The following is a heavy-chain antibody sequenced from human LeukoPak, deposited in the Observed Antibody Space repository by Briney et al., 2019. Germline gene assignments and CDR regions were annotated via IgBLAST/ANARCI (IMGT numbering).Heavy chain of an antibody. CDR1: GFTFSSYS. D-gene: IGHD5-18*01. V-gene: IGHV3-21*01. CDR2: ISSSSSYI. CDR3: ARVPYSYGSRQYYFDY. J-gene: IGHJ4*02. Sequence: KTGGSLRLSCAASGFTFSSYSMNWVRRAPGKGLEWVSSISSSSSYIYYADSVKGRFAISRDNAKNSLYLQMNSLRAEDTAVYYCARVPYSYGSRQYYFDYWGQGTLVTVSS.